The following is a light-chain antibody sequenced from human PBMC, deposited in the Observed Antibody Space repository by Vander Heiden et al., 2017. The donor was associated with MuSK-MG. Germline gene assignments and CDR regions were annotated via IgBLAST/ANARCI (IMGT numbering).Light chain of an antibody. CDR3: QQYGSSPPHT. CDR1: QSVSSSY. J-gene: IGKJ2*01. V-gene: IGKV3D-20*01. Sequence: EIVLTQSPATLSLSPGERATLSCGASQSVSSSYLAWYQQKPGRAPRLLIYDASSRATGIPDRFSGSGYGTDFTLTISRREPEDFAVYYCQQYGSSPPHTFGQGTKLEIK. CDR2: DAS.